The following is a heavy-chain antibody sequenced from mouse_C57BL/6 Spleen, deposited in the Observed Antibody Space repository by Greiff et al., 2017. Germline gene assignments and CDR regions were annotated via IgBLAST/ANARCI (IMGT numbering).Heavy chain of an antibody. J-gene: IGHJ1*03. Sequence: EVKLQESGPELVKPGASVKLPCKASGYTFTDYNMDWVKQSHGKSLEWIGDINPNNGGTKYNQKLKGKATLTVDKSSSTAYMELRSLTSEDTAVYYCARSASDGSSYWYVGVWGTGTTVTVSS. CDR2: INPNNGGT. D-gene: IGHD1-1*01. CDR3: ARSASDGSSYWYVGV. V-gene: IGHV1-18*01. CDR1: GYTFTDYN.